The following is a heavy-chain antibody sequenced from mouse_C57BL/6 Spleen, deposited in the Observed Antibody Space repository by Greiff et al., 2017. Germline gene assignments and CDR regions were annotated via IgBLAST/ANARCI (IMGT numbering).Heavy chain of an antibody. V-gene: IGHV5-4*03. CDR1: GFTFRSYA. D-gene: IGHD2-12*01. J-gene: IGHJ2*01. CDR2: ISAGGSYT. Sequence: EVKLMESGGGLVKPGGSLKLSCAASGFTFRSYAMSWVRQTPEKRLEWVATISAGGSYTYYPDNVKGRFTISRDNAKNNLYLQMSHLKSEDTAMYYCAILRGYYFDDWGKGTTLTVSS. CDR3: AILRGYYFDD.